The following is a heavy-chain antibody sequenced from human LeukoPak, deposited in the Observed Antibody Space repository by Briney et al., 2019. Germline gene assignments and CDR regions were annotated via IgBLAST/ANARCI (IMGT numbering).Heavy chain of an antibody. CDR2: FDPEDGET. Sequence: ASVKVSCKVSGHTLTELSMHWVRQAPGKGLEWMGGFDPEDGETIYAQKFQGRVTMTEDTSTDTAYMELSGLKSEDTAVYYCASRAGGYWGQGTLVTVSS. D-gene: IGHD3-10*01. CDR3: ASRAGGY. J-gene: IGHJ4*02. CDR1: GHTLTELS. V-gene: IGHV1-24*01.